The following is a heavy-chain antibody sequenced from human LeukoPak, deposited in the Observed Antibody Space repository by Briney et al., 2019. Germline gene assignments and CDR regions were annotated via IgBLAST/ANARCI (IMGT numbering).Heavy chain of an antibody. V-gene: IGHV3-48*03. CDR3: AELGITMIGGV. J-gene: IGHJ6*04. CDR2: ISSSGSTI. Sequence: GGSLRLSCAASGFTFSSYEMNWVRQAPGNGMEWVSYISSSGSTIYYADSVKGRFTISRDNAKKSLYLQMNSLRAEDTAVYYCAELGITMIGGVWGKGATVTISS. D-gene: IGHD3-10*02. CDR1: GFTFSSYE.